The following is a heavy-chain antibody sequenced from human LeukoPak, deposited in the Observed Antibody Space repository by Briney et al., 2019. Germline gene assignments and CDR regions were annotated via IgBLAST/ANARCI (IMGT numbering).Heavy chain of an antibody. CDR3: ARGSYIENYYFDD. Sequence: GGSLRHSCATSGFTFIRSDMHWVREVPGKGLEWVSTIRTAGDAFFPDSVRGRFTVSRENGKNSVYLQMHSLRAGDTAVYYCARGSYIENYYFDDWGQGTLVTVSP. D-gene: IGHD2-15*01. CDR1: GFTFIRSD. V-gene: IGHV3-13*01. J-gene: IGHJ4*02. CDR2: IRTAGDA.